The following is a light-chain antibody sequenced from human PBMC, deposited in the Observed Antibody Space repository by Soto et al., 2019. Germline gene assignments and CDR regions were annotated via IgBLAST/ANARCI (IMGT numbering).Light chain of an antibody. Sequence: EIVLTQSPGTLSLSPGERATLSCRASQSVSSSYVAWYQQKPGQAPRLLIDGASSRATGIPDRFSGSGSGTDFTLTISRLEPEDFAVYYCQQYGSSPSPFGGGTKVEIK. CDR2: GAS. CDR3: QQYGSSPSP. J-gene: IGKJ4*01. V-gene: IGKV3-20*01. CDR1: QSVSSSY.